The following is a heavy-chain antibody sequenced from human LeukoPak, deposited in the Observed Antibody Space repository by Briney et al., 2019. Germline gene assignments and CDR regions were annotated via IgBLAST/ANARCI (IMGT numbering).Heavy chain of an antibody. CDR1: GFTFSSYS. CDR3: ARAATVTNPYDAFDI. CDR2: ISSSSSTI. Sequence: GGSLRLSCAASGFTFSSYSVKWVRQAPGKGLEWVSYISSSSSTIYYADSVKGRFTISRDNAKNSLYLQMNSLRAEDTAVYYCARAATVTNPYDAFDIWGQGTMVTVSS. V-gene: IGHV3-48*01. D-gene: IGHD4-17*01. J-gene: IGHJ3*02.